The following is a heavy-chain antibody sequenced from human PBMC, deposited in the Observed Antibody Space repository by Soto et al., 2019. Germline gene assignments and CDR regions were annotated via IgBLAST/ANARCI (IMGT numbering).Heavy chain of an antibody. CDR3: ARHAYNYGSNYYYYGMDV. Sequence: SETLSLTCTASGGSISSSSYYWGWIRQPPGKGLEWIGSIYYSGSTHHNPSLKSRVTISGDTSKNQFSLKLSSVTAADTAVYYCARHAYNYGSNYYYYGMDVWGQGTTVTVSS. J-gene: IGHJ6*02. D-gene: IGHD5-18*01. CDR1: GGSISSSSYY. V-gene: IGHV4-39*01. CDR2: IYYSGST.